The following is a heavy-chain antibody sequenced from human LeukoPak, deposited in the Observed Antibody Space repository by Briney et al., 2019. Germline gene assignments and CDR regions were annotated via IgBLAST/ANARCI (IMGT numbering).Heavy chain of an antibody. Sequence: QSGGSLRLSCAASRFTFSSYGMSWVRQAPGKGLEWVSSISSSGGSTYYADSVKGRFTISRDNSKNTLYLQMNSLRDEDTAVYYCAKSSYYDASGYYREYYFDYWGQGTLVTVSS. V-gene: IGHV3-23*01. J-gene: IGHJ4*02. CDR2: ISSSGGST. CDR1: RFTFSSYG. D-gene: IGHD3-22*01. CDR3: AKSSYYDASGYYREYYFDY.